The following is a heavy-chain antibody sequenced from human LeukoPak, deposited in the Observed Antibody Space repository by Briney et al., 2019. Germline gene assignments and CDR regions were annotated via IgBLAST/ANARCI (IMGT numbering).Heavy chain of an antibody. D-gene: IGHD2-2*01. V-gene: IGHV3-7*03. Sequence: PGGSLRLSCAASGFIFTNYFMSWVRQAPGKGLEWVASIKQDGSEKYYVDSVKGRFTISRDNAKNSLYLQMNSLRAEDTAVYYCAREGDCSSTSCYSHYYYGMDVWGQGTTVTVSS. J-gene: IGHJ6*02. CDR2: IKQDGSEK. CDR3: AREGDCSSTSCYSHYYYGMDV. CDR1: GFIFTNYF.